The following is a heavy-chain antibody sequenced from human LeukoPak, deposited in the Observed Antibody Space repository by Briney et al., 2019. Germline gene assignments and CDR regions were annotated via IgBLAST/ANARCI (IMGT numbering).Heavy chain of an antibody. CDR1: GFTFSSYA. V-gene: IGHV3-64*01. Sequence: GGSLRVSCAASGFTFSSYAMHWVRQAPGKGLEYVSAISSNGGSTYYANSVKGRFTISRDNAKNSLYLQMNSLRAEDTAVYYCARGEYGSGSYHIDYWGQGTLVTVSS. D-gene: IGHD3-10*01. CDR2: ISSNGGST. CDR3: ARGEYGSGSYHIDY. J-gene: IGHJ4*02.